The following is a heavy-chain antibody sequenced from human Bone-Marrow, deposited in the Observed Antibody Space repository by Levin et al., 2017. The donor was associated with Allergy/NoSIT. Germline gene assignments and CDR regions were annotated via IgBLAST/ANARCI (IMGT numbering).Heavy chain of an antibody. J-gene: IGHJ2*01. CDR3: ARDLGVSATTYHAWYFDV. V-gene: IGHV3-30-3*01. CDR2: ISYDGGDK. CDR1: GFTFSNYA. D-gene: IGHD1-1*01. Sequence: GGSLRLSCAASGFTFSNYALHWVRRAPGKGLEWVGLISYDGGDKYYAGSVKGRFTISRDNSKNTLYLQMHSLRAEDTAVFYCARDLGVSATTYHAWYFDVWGRGTLVTVSP.